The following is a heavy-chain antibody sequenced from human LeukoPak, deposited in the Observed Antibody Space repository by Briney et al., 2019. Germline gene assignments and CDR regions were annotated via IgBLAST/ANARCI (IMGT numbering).Heavy chain of an antibody. D-gene: IGHD2-2*01. CDR1: GGSISSGDYY. CDR2: IYYSGST. J-gene: IGHJ3*02. Sequence: PSQTLSLTCTVSGGSISSGDYYWSWIRQPPGKGLEWIGYIYYSGSTYYNPSLKSRVTISVDTSKNQFSLKLSSVTAADTAVYYCARYTLGYCSSTSCQGAFDIWGQGTMVTVSS. V-gene: IGHV4-30-4*08. CDR3: ARYTLGYCSSTSCQGAFDI.